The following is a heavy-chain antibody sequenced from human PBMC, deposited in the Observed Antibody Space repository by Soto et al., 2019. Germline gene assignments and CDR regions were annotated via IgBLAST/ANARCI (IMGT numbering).Heavy chain of an antibody. J-gene: IGHJ4*02. CDR2: ISYDGSDK. D-gene: IGHD3-10*01. Sequence: QVQLVESGGGVVQPERSLRLSCAASGSTFSSYGMHWVRQAPGKGLEWVSVISYDGSDKYYTDSVKGRFTISRDNSQNTLYLHMNSLRAEDTAVYYCATDQGFGSGSLILDYWGQGTLVTVAS. CDR3: ATDQGFGSGSLILDY. V-gene: IGHV3-30*03. CDR1: GSTFSSYG.